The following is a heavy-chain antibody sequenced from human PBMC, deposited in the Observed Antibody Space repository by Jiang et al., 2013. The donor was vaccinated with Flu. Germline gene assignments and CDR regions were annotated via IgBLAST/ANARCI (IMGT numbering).Heavy chain of an antibody. J-gene: IGHJ4*01. D-gene: IGHD1-26*01. CDR2: LDYDGSNK. Sequence: VQLVESGGGVVQPGGSLRLSCAASGFNFRSYGMHWVRQAPGKGLGWVAFLDYDGSNKYYVESVKGRVTISRDNFKNTLYLQMNNVRPEDTAVYYCAKDKGGILMGASSLDQWGHGILVTVSS. V-gene: IGHV3-30*02. CDR1: GFNFRSYG. CDR3: AKDKGGILMGASSLDQ.